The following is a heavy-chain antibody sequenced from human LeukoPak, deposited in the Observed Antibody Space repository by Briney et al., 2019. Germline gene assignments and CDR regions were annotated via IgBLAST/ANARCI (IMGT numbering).Heavy chain of an antibody. CDR2: IYYSGST. CDR3: ARRRFWSAPSPTPKSYNWFDP. CDR1: GGSISSGGYY. J-gene: IGHJ5*02. Sequence: SETLSLTCTVSGGSISSGGYYWSWIRQHPGTGLEWIGYIYYSGSTYYNPSLRSRVAISVDTSKNQFSLKLSSVTAADTAVYYCARRRFWSAPSPTPKSYNWFDPWGQGTLVTVSS. D-gene: IGHD3-3*01. V-gene: IGHV4-31*03.